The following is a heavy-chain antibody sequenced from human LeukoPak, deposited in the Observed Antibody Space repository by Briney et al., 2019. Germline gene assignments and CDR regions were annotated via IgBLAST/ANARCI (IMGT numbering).Heavy chain of an antibody. CDR3: ARADRSDYYSAPNAFDI. D-gene: IGHD3-22*01. CDR1: GGSISSHF. CDR2: INYSGST. V-gene: IGHV4-59*11. Sequence: SETLSLTCTVSGGSISSHFWSWIRQSPEKGLEWIGHINYSGSTNTNPSLKSRVTMSVDTSKNQISLRLSSVTAADTAVYFCARADRSDYYSAPNAFDIWGQGTMVAVSS. J-gene: IGHJ3*02.